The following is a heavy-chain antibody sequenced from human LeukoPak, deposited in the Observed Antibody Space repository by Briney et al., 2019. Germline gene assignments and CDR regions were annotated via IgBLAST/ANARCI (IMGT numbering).Heavy chain of an antibody. CDR2: IYYSGST. CDR3: ARDGYGGNSAVDP. Sequence: TLSLTCTVSGGSISSGGYYWSWIRQHPGQGLAWIGYIYYSGSTYYNPSLKSRVTISVDTSKNQFSLKLSSVTAADTAVYYCARDGYGGNSAVDPWGQGTLVTVSS. D-gene: IGHD4-23*01. J-gene: IGHJ5*02. V-gene: IGHV4-31*03. CDR1: GGSISSGGYY.